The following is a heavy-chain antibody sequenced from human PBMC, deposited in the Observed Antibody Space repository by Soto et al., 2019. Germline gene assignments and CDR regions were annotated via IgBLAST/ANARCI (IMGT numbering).Heavy chain of an antibody. Sequence: GESLKISCKGSGYSFTSYWISWVRQMPGKGLEWMGRIDPSDSYTNYSPSFQGHVTISADKSISTAYLQWSSLKASDTAMYYCERASIAVAGRRWSGMDIWGQGTTVTVSS. D-gene: IGHD6-19*01. J-gene: IGHJ6*02. V-gene: IGHV5-10-1*01. CDR3: ERASIAVAGRRWSGMDI. CDR2: IDPSDSYT. CDR1: GYSFTSYW.